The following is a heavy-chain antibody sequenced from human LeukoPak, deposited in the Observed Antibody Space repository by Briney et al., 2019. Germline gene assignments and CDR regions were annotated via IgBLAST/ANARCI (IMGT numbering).Heavy chain of an antibody. CDR2: IYYSGST. Sequence: SETLSLTCTVSGGSISSYYWSWIRQPPGKGLEWIGYIYYSGSTNYNPSLKSRVTISVDTSKNQFSLKLSSVTAADTAVYYCARDRRGSGSYYDYYYYGMDVWGKGPRSPSPQ. CDR3: ARDRRGSGSYYDYYYYGMDV. CDR1: GGSISSYY. J-gene: IGHJ6*04. V-gene: IGHV4-59*01. D-gene: IGHD3-10*01.